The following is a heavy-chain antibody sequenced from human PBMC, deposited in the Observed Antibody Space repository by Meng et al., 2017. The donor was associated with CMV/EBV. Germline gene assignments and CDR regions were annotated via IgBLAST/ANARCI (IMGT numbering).Heavy chain of an antibody. V-gene: IGHV1-2*02. CDR3: ARVMVRGVDYAFDI. D-gene: IGHD3-10*01. CDR2: INPNSGGT. CDR1: GYTFTGYY. Sequence: ASVQVSCKASGYTFTGYYMHWVRQAPGQGLEWMGWINPNSGGTNYAQKFQGRVTMTRDTSISTAYMELSRLRSDDTAVYYCARVMVRGVDYAFDIWGQGTMVTVSS. J-gene: IGHJ3*02.